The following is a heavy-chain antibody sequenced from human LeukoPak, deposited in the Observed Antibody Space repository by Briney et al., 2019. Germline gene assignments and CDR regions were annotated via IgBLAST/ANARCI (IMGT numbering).Heavy chain of an antibody. V-gene: IGHV4-39*07. CDR3: ARDCIVGATHSYYYYMDV. J-gene: IGHJ6*03. CDR1: GGSISSSSYY. D-gene: IGHD1-26*01. CDR2: IYYSGST. Sequence: PSETLSLTCTVSGGSISSSSYYWGWIRQPPGKGLEWIGSIYYSGSTYYNPSLKSRVTISVDTSKNQFSLKLSSVTAADTAVYYCARDCIVGATHSYYYYMDVWGKGTTVTVSS.